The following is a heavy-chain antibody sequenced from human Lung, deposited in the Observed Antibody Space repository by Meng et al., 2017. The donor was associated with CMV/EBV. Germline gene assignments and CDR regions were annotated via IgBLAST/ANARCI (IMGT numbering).Heavy chain of an antibody. V-gene: IGHV1-69*02. Sequence: SXXVSXXASGGTFSTYITNWVRQAPGQGLEWMGRVIHILDMASYAQKFQGRVTITADKSTSTAYMELSDLTSEDTAVYYCATSATITRAFDYWGQGAVVTVSS. D-gene: IGHD5-24*01. J-gene: IGHJ4*02. CDR2: VIHILDMA. CDR1: GGTFSTYI. CDR3: ATSATITRAFDY.